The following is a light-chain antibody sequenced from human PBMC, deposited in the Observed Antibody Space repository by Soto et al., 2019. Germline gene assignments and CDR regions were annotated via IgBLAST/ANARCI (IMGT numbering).Light chain of an antibody. Sequence: QSVLTQPPSVSAAPGQKVTISCSGSSCNIGNSYVSWYQQLPGTAPKLLIYDNNKRPSGIPDRFSGSKSGTSATLGITGFQTGDEADYYCGTWDSSLSAGVFGGGTKVTVL. J-gene: IGLJ3*02. CDR2: DNN. CDR1: SCNIGNSY. CDR3: GTWDSSLSAGV. V-gene: IGLV1-51*01.